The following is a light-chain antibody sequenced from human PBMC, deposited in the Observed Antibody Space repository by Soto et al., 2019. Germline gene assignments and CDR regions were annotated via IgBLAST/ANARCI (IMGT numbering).Light chain of an antibody. CDR2: LGS. CDR3: MQALQPPWT. V-gene: IGKV2-28*01. Sequence: EIVMTQSPLSLPVTPGEPASISCRSSQSLLHSNGYSYLDWYLQKPGQSPHLLIYLGSNRASGVPDRFSGSGSGTNFTLKISRVEAEDVGVYYCMQALQPPWTFGQGTKVQIK. CDR1: QSLLHSNGYSY. J-gene: IGKJ1*01.